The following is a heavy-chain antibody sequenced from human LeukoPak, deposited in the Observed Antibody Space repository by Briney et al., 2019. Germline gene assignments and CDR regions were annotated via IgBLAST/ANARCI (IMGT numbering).Heavy chain of an antibody. CDR1: GDSVSSNSAA. CDR2: TFYRSKWYN. Sequence: SQTLSLTCAISGDSVSSNSAACNWIRQSPSRGLEWLGRTFYRSKWYNDYAVSVKSRITINPDTSKNQVSLQLNSVTPEDTAVYYCARETSFRYYDIWSGWDYWGQGTLVTVSS. J-gene: IGHJ4*02. V-gene: IGHV6-1*01. CDR3: ARETSFRYYDIWSGWDY. D-gene: IGHD3-3*01.